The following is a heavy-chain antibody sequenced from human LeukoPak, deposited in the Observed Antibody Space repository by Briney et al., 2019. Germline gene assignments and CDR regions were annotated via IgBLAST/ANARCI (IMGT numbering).Heavy chain of an antibody. D-gene: IGHD4-17*01. V-gene: IGHV4-59*01. Sequence: SETLSLTCTVSGGSISNYYWSWIRQPPGKGLEWIGYIYYSGSTNYNPSLKSRVIISVDTSMNQFSLKLSSVAAADTAVYYCARDYGDYFDYWGQGTLVTVSS. CDR1: GGSISNYY. J-gene: IGHJ4*02. CDR2: IYYSGST. CDR3: ARDYGDYFDY.